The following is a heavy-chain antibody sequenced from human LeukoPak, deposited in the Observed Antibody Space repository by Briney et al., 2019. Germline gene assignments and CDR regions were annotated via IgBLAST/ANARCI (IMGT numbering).Heavy chain of an antibody. CDR1: GYNFTIYD. Sequence: GASVKVSCKASGYNFTIYDINWVRQAPGQGPEWMGWMNPYTGSAGFPHKFQNRVTMTRDISISTAYLEVTSLSSGDTAVYYCARGVRRFRSGDYESSGYFPSDHWGQGTLVTVSS. CDR3: ARGVRRFRSGDYESSGYFPSDH. V-gene: IGHV1-8*01. CDR2: MNPYTGSA. D-gene: IGHD3-22*01. J-gene: IGHJ4*02.